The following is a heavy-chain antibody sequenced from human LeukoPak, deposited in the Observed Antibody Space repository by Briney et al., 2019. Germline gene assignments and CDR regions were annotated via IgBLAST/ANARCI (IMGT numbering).Heavy chain of an antibody. V-gene: IGHV3-9*01. D-gene: IGHD3-3*01. Sequence: PGRSLRLSCAASGFTFDDYTLHWVWQGPAKGLDWVSGISWNSGSIAYEDSVRGRITISRDNAKNSLYQQMNILRTEDTALYYCVRARVDVHWRFYFDYWGQGTLVTVSS. CDR3: VRARVDVHWRFYFDY. CDR1: GFTFDDYT. CDR2: ISWNSGSI. J-gene: IGHJ4*02.